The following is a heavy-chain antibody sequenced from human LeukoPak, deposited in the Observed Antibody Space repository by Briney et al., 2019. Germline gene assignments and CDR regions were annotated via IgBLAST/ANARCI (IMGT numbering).Heavy chain of an antibody. Sequence: SETLSLTCTVSGGSISSSSYYWGWIRQPPGKGLEWIGSIYYSGSTYYNPSLKSRVTISVDTSKNQFSLKLSSVTAADTAVYYCAREDGPLSYYYDSSGEIDYWGQGTLVTVSS. J-gene: IGHJ4*02. V-gene: IGHV4-39*07. CDR1: GGSISSSSYY. CDR3: AREDGPLSYYYDSSGEIDY. CDR2: IYYSGST. D-gene: IGHD3-22*01.